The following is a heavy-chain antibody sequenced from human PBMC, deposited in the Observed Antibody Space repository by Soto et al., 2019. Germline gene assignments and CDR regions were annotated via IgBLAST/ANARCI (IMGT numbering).Heavy chain of an antibody. D-gene: IGHD2-8*01. Sequence: QLVQSGAEVKKPGSSVKVSCKASGFTFTSSAFQWVRQARGQRLEWIGWIAVGSGYTNYAQRFQDRVTLTRDMSTATTYMELSRLTSEDTAIYYCAADATAWQQMVPSDYWGQGTLVTVSS. V-gene: IGHV1-58*01. CDR1: GFTFTSSA. J-gene: IGHJ4*02. CDR3: AADATAWQQMVPSDY. CDR2: IAVGSGYT.